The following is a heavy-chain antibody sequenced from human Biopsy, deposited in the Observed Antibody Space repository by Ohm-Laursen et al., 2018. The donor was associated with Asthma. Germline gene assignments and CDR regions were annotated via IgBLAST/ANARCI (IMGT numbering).Heavy chain of an antibody. Sequence: SLRLSCAASGFTVSRDHMFWVRQAPGKGLEWISYINGKSNSIEYADSVKGRFTISRDNAKNSLYLQMNSLRAEDTAVYYCARTFHFWSPYHAEHYQLWGQGTLVTVSS. CDR2: INGKSNSI. V-gene: IGHV3-48*04. D-gene: IGHD3-3*02. CDR3: ARTFHFWSPYHAEHYQL. J-gene: IGHJ1*01. CDR1: GFTVSRDH.